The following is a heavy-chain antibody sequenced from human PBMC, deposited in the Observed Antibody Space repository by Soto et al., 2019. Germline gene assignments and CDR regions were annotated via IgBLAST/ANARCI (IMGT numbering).Heavy chain of an antibody. D-gene: IGHD2-15*01. Sequence: QVQLVQSGAEVKKPGASVKVSCTASGYTFTSSYIHWVRQAPGQGLEWVGIINPSGGSTTDAQKIQGRLTMTRDTSTSTVYMELSSLRSEDTAVYYCARVYCSGGGCYGIDYWGQGTLVTVSS. CDR1: GYTFTSSY. CDR2: INPSGGST. V-gene: IGHV1-46*01. CDR3: ARVYCSGGGCYGIDY. J-gene: IGHJ4*02.